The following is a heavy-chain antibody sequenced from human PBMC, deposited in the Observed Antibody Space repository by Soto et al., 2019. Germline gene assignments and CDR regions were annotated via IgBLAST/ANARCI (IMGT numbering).Heavy chain of an antibody. CDR1: GVSISSYY. D-gene: IGHD2-2*01. CDR3: ARGDVVVPAAWFDP. V-gene: IGHV4-59*01. Sequence: ERLCGTGPVSGVSISSYYWSGIRQPPGKGLEYIGYIYYTGSTKYNPSLKSRVTISVDTSKNQFSLRLTSMTAADTAVYYCARGDVVVPAAWFDPWGQGSLVTVSS. CDR2: IYYTGST. J-gene: IGHJ5*02.